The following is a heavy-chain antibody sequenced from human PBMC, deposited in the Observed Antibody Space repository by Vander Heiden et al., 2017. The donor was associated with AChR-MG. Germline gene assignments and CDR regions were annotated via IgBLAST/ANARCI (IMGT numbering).Heavy chain of an antibody. Sequence: EVQLVESGGGLVKPGGSLRLSCAASGFTFSSYSMNWVRQAPGKGLEWVSSISSSSSYIYYADSVKGRFTISRDNAKNSLYLQMNSLRAEDTAVYYCARDIYESGWFDPWGQGTLVTVSS. CDR3: ARDIYESGWFDP. CDR2: ISSSSSYI. V-gene: IGHV3-21*01. J-gene: IGHJ5*02. CDR1: GFTFSSYS. D-gene: IGHD3-22*01.